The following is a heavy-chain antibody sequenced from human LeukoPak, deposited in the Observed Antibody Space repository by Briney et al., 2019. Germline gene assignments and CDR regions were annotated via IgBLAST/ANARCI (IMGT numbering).Heavy chain of an antibody. V-gene: IGHV3-53*01. D-gene: IGHD1-26*01. CDR2: IYSGGST. Sequence: PGGSLRLSCAASGFSVSSNYMSWVCQAPGKGLEWVSIIYSGGSTYYADSVKGRFTISRDISKNTLYLQMNSLRAEDTAVYYCARDLGGATVWGQGTLVTVSS. J-gene: IGHJ4*02. CDR3: ARDLGGATV. CDR1: GFSVSSNY.